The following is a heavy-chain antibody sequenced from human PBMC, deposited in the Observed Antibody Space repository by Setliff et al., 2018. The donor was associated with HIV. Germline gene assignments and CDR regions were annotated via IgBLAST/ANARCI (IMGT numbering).Heavy chain of an antibody. Sequence: PSETLSLTCTVSGASISSSSYYWSWIRQHPGKGLEWIGYIYYSGSTYYSPSLKSRVTISEDTSKNQFSLKMRSVTAADTAVYYCATSPAGEILGSRPFYFDYWGQGTLVTVSS. CDR3: ATSPAGEILGSRPFYFDY. J-gene: IGHJ4*02. CDR2: IYYSGST. CDR1: GASISSSSYY. V-gene: IGHV4-31*03. D-gene: IGHD3-10*01.